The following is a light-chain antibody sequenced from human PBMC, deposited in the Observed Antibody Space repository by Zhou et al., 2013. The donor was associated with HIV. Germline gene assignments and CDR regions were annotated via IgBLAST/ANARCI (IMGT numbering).Light chain of an antibody. V-gene: IGKV3-20*01. Sequence: EIVLTQSPGTLSLSPGERATLSCRASQSVSSTYLAWYQQKPGQAPRLVIYGASNRATGIPDRFSGSGSGTDFSLTISRLEPEDFAVYYCQDYGSSPSFGQGTKVEFK. J-gene: IGKJ1*01. CDR3: QDYGSSPS. CDR1: QSVSSTY. CDR2: GAS.